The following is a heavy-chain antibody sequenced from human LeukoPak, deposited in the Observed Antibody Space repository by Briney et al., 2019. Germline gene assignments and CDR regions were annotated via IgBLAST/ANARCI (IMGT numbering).Heavy chain of an antibody. V-gene: IGHV3-9*01. Sequence: SGGSLRLSCAASGFTFDDYAMHWVRQAPGKGLEWVSGISWNSGSIGYADSVKGRFTISRDNAKNSLYLQMNSLRAEDPALYYCAKDLGWERAHYYYGMDVWGQGTTVTVSS. D-gene: IGHD1-26*01. CDR3: AKDLGWERAHYYYGMDV. J-gene: IGHJ6*02. CDR1: GFTFDDYA. CDR2: ISWNSGSI.